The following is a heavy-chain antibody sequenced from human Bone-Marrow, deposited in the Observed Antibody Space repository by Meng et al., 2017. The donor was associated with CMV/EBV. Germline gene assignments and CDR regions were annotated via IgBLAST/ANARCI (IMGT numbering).Heavy chain of an antibody. Sequence: GETLKISCAASEFSFDSYAMTWVRQAPGKGLEWVSSISGSGSSTYYVDSVKGRFTISRDNSKNTLYLQMNSLRDEDTAVYYCAKGSPIHYFDYWGQGTLVTVSS. CDR1: EFSFDSYA. CDR2: ISGSGSST. J-gene: IGHJ4*02. V-gene: IGHV3-23*01. CDR3: AKGSPIHYFDY.